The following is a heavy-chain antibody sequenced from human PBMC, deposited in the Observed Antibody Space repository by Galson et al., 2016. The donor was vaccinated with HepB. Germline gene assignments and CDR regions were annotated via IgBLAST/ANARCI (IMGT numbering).Heavy chain of an antibody. V-gene: IGHV3-13*01. CDR3: ARSGTYTNRIGMDV. CDR1: GFTFSTYD. Sequence: SLRLSCAASGFTFSTYDMHWVRQAKGKGLEWVSGIGTKGGTYYLDSAKGRFTISREDANNSLHLQMNSLTAGDTAVYYCARSGTYTNRIGMDVWGQGTTVTVSS. D-gene: IGHD3-10*01. CDR2: IGTKGGT. J-gene: IGHJ6*02.